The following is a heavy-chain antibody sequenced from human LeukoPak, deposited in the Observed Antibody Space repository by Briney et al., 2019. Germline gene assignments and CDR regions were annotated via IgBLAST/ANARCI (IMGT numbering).Heavy chain of an antibody. Sequence: ASVKVSCKASGYTFTSHDIDWVRQAAGQGLEWMGWMNANSGNTGYAQKFQGRVTFTRDTSVSTAYMELSNLRSEDTAVYYCATWESRSSYYYDSSGPHFDYWGQGTLVTVSS. D-gene: IGHD3-22*01. CDR3: ATWESRSSYYYDSSGPHFDY. CDR1: GYTFTSHD. V-gene: IGHV1-8*03. J-gene: IGHJ4*02. CDR2: MNANSGNT.